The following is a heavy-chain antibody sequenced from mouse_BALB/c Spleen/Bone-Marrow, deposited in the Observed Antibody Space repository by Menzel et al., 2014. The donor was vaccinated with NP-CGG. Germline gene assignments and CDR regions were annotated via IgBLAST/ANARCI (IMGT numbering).Heavy chain of an antibody. Sequence: EVKLMESGGGLVQPGGSRKLSCAASGFTFSSFGMHWVRQAPEKGLEWVAYISSGSSTIYYADTVKGRFTISRDNPKNTLFLQMTSLRSEDTAMYYCARSEIYYDYDGKGYYAMDYWGQGTSVTVSS. CDR2: ISSGSSTI. D-gene: IGHD2-4*01. CDR3: ARSEIYYDYDGKGYYAMDY. J-gene: IGHJ4*01. CDR1: GFTFSSFG. V-gene: IGHV5-17*02.